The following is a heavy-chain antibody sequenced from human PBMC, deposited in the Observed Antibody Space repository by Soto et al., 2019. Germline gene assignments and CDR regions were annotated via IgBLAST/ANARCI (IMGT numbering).Heavy chain of an antibody. CDR3: ARGQRFSDWFDP. CDR2: VYSSGGT. J-gene: IGHJ5*02. V-gene: IGHV4-4*07. Sequence: QVHLQQSGPGLVNPSETLSLTCTVSGGSMSSYYWTWIRQPAGKGLEWIGRVYSSGGTHYNPSLKSRVTIPLDTSKNQFSLRLLSVTDADTAVYYCARGQRFSDWFDPWGQATLVTVSS. CDR1: GGSMSSYY. D-gene: IGHD3-3*01.